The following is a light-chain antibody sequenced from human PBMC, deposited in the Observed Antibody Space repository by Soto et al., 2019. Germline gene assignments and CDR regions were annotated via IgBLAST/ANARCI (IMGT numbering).Light chain of an antibody. CDR1: QSVGSSS. V-gene: IGKV3-20*01. CDR3: QQYSSSLLT. CDR2: AAS. Sequence: DIVLKQSPGTLSLSPGERATLSCRASQSVGSSSLAWYQQKPGQALRLLIYAASIRASGIPDRFSGIGSGTDFTLTISRLEPEDFGVYYCQQYSSSLLTFGGGTKVDIK. J-gene: IGKJ4*01.